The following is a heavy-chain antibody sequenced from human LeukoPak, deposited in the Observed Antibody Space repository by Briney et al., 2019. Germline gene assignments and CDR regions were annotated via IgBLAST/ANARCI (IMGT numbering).Heavy chain of an antibody. CDR1: GYIFTNYW. J-gene: IGHJ5*02. CDR3: ARTESTTWYWFDP. CDR2: IYPGDSDT. D-gene: IGHD6-13*01. V-gene: IGHV5-51*01. Sequence: GESLKISCKASGYIFTNYWIAWVRQMPGKGLEWMGIIYPGDSDTRYSPSFQGQVTISADKSISTAYLQWSSLKASDTAMYYCARTESTTWYWFDPWGQGTLVTVSS.